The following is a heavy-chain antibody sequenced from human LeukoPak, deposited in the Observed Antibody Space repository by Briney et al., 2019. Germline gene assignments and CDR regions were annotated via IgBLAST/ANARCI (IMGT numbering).Heavy chain of an antibody. CDR3: ARDRRVLRFLEWLFPEAFDY. CDR1: RFTFDDYG. D-gene: IGHD3-3*01. J-gene: IGHJ4*02. Sequence: GGSLRLSCAASRFTFDDYGMSWVRQAPGKGLEWVSGIYWNGGSTGYADSVKGRFTISRDNAKNSLYLQMNSLRAEDTALYYCARDRRVLRFLEWLFPEAFDYWGKGTLVTASS. CDR2: IYWNGGST. V-gene: IGHV3-20*04.